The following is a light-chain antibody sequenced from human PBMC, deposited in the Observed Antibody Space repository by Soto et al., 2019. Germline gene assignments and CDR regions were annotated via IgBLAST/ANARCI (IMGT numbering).Light chain of an antibody. J-gene: IGLJ1*01. V-gene: IGLV2-8*01. CDR2: AVT. Sequence: QSVLTQPPSASGSPGQSVAISCTGTSSDVGGQNYVSWYQQHPGKAPKLIIYAVTERPSGVPDRFSGSKSGNTASLTVSGLQTEDGADYYCSSLAGNNNYVFGTGPRSPS. CDR1: SSDVGGQNY. CDR3: SSLAGNNNYV.